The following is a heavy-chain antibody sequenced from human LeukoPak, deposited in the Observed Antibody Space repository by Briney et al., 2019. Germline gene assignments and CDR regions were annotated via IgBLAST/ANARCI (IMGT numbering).Heavy chain of an antibody. D-gene: IGHD2-15*01. J-gene: IGHJ5*02. CDR2: IIPIFGTA. V-gene: IGHV1-69*01. Sequence: SVKVSCTASGGTFSSYAISWVRQAPGQGLEWMGGIIPIFGTANYAQKFQGRVTITADESTSTAYMELSSLRSEDTAVYYCAREPNCSGGSCYGNWFDPWGQGTLVTVSS. CDR3: AREPNCSGGSCYGNWFDP. CDR1: GGTFSSYA.